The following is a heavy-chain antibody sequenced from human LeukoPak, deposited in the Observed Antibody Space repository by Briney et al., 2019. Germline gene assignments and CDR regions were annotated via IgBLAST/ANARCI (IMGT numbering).Heavy chain of an antibody. CDR3: AGHYDIDY. CDR1: GLTFSTYT. D-gene: IGHD3-9*01. Sequence: GGSPRLSCAASGLTFSTYTMNWVRQAPGKGLEWVSSISSGSSYVYYADSMKGRFTVSRDNAKNSLYLQMNSLKAEDTAVYFCAGHYDIDYWGQGTLVTVSS. J-gene: IGHJ4*02. CDR2: ISSGSSYV. V-gene: IGHV3-21*06.